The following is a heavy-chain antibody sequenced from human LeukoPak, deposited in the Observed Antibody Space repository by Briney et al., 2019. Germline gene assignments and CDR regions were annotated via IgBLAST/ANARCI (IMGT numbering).Heavy chain of an antibody. CDR1: GGTFISYA. D-gene: IGHD6-6*01. Sequence: ASVKVSFKASGGTFISYAISGVRQAPGQGLEWMGRIIPILGIANYAQTFQGRVTITADKSTSTAYMELSSLRSEDTAVYYCARDSSSPTDYWGQGTLVTVSS. CDR3: ARDSSSPTDY. V-gene: IGHV1-69*04. J-gene: IGHJ4*02. CDR2: IIPILGIA.